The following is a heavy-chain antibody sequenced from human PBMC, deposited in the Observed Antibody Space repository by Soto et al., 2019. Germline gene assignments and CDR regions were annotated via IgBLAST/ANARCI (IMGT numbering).Heavy chain of an antibody. V-gene: IGHV1-18*01. J-gene: IGHJ4*02. Sequence: GASVKVSCKASGYTFTSYGISWVRQAPGQGLEWMGWISAYNGNTNYAQKLQGRVTMTTDTSTSTAYMELRSLRSDDTAVYYCARARKKIAAAGDFDYWGQGTLVTVSS. D-gene: IGHD6-13*01. CDR2: ISAYNGNT. CDR1: GYTFTSYG. CDR3: ARARKKIAAAGDFDY.